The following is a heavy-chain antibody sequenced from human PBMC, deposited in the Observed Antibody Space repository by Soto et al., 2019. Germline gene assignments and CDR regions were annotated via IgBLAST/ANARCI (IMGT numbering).Heavy chain of an antibody. J-gene: IGHJ4*02. V-gene: IGHV1-2*04. CDR2: INPNSGGT. CDR1: GYPLTGYY. Sequence: GXSVKVSCKASGYPLTGYYMHWVRRAPGQGLEWMGWINPNSGGTNYAQKFQGWVTMTRDTSISTAYMELSRLRSDDTAVYYCARDGSTGSYRVGRGFFDYWGQGTLVTVSS. D-gene: IGHD1-26*01. CDR3: ARDGSTGSYRVGRGFFDY.